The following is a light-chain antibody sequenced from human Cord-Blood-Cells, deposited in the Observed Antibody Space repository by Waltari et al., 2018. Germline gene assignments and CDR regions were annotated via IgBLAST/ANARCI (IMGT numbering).Light chain of an antibody. CDR3: CSYAGSSTHYV. V-gene: IGLV2-23*02. J-gene: IGLJ1*01. CDR2: EVS. Sequence: QSALTQPASVSGSPGQSITISCTGTSSDVGSYNLVSWYQQHPGKAPKLMMYEVSKRPSGVSKRFSGSKSGNTASLTISGLQAEDEADYYCCSYAGSSTHYVFGTGTKVTVL. CDR1: SSDVGSYNL.